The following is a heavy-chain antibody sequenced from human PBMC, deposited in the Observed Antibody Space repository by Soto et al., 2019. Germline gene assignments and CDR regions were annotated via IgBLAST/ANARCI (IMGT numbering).Heavy chain of an antibody. CDR2: IKPDGSEK. D-gene: IGHD1-26*01. CDR1: GFTFSSYW. CDR3: ATQSGSYQNYLEY. Sequence: EVQLVESGGGLVQPGGSLRLSCAASGFTFSSYWMSWVRQAPGKGLEWVANIKPDGSEKYYLDAVKGRFTISRDNAKNSLYLQRNSLRAEDTAMYYGATQSGSYQNYLEYWGQGTLVTVSS. J-gene: IGHJ4*02. V-gene: IGHV3-7*01.